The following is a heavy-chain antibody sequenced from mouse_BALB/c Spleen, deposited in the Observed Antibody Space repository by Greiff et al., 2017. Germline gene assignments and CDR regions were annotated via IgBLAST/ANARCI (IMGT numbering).Heavy chain of an antibody. CDR3: ARAFGNYDYYAMDY. V-gene: IGHV2-9*02. CDR1: GFSLTSYG. CDR2: IWAGGST. D-gene: IGHD2-1*01. J-gene: IGHJ4*01. Sequence: QVHVKQSGPGLVAPSQSLSITCTVSGFSLTSYGVHWVRQPPGKGLEWLGVIWAGGSTNYNSALMSRLSISKDNSKSQVFLKMNSLQTDDTAMYYCARAFGNYDYYAMDYWGQGTSVTVSS.